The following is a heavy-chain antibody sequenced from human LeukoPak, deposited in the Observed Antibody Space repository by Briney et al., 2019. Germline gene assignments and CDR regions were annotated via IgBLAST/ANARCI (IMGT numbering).Heavy chain of an antibody. CDR2: IKQDGSEK. J-gene: IGHJ4*02. CDR3: ARGGTRGYCSSTSCLDY. Sequence: PGGHLRLSCAASGFTFSSYWMSWVRQAPGKGLEWVANIKQDGSEKYYVDSVKGRFTISRDNAKNSLYLQMNSLRAEDTAVYYCARGGTRGYCSSTSCLDYWGQGTLVTVSS. D-gene: IGHD2-2*01. V-gene: IGHV3-7*01. CDR1: GFTFSSYW.